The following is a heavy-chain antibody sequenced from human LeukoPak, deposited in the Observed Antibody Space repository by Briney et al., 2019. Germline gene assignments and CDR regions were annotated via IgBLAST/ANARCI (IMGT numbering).Heavy chain of an antibody. CDR1: GFSFNNYA. CDR3: AREAYSGSYFGGAQDAFDI. Sequence: GGSLRLSCSASGFSFNNYAMSWVRQAPGEGLEWVANIKQDGSEKYYVDSVKGRFTISRDNAKNSLYLQMNSLRAEDTAVYYCAREAYSGSYFGGAQDAFDIWGQGTMVTVSS. D-gene: IGHD1-26*01. J-gene: IGHJ3*02. V-gene: IGHV3-7*01. CDR2: IKQDGSEK.